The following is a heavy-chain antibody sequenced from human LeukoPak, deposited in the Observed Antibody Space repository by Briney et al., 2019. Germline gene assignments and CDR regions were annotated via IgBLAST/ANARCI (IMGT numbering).Heavy chain of an antibody. CDR2: IIPILGIA. CDR3: ARRPQGDYGMDV. V-gene: IGHV1-69*04. Sequence: WASVKVSCKASGYTFTSYDINWVRQAPGQGLEWMGRIIPILGIANYAQKFQGRVTITADKSTSTAYMELSSLRSEDTAVYYCARRPQGDYGMDVWGQGTTVTVSS. J-gene: IGHJ6*02. CDR1: GYTFTSYD.